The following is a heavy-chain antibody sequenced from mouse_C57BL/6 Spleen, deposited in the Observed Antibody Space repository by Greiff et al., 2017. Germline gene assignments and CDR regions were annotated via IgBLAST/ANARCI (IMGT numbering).Heavy chain of an antibody. CDR1: GYSITSGYY. V-gene: IGHV3-6*01. J-gene: IGHJ2*01. CDR3: AREVLGYCFDY. CDR2: ISYDGSN. Sequence: ESGPGLVKPSQSLSLTCSVTGYSITSGYYWNWIRQFPGNKLEWMGYISYDGSNNYNPSLKNRISITRDTSKNQFFLKLNSVTTEDTATYYCAREVLGYCFDYWGQGTTLTVSS.